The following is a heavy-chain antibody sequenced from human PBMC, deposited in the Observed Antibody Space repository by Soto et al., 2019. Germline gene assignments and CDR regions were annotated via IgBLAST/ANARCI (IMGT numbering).Heavy chain of an antibody. Sequence: SGPTLVNPTQTLTLTCTFSGFSLSTSGMCVSWIRQPPGKALEWLALVDWDDDKYSSTSLKTRLTISKDTSKNQVVLTMTDMDPVDTATYYCARSCSSHSPYQFYGMDVWGQGTTVTVSS. J-gene: IGHJ6*02. CDR3: ARSCSSHSPYQFYGMDV. CDR1: GFSLSTSGMC. D-gene: IGHD2-15*01. CDR2: VDWDDDK. V-gene: IGHV2-70*01.